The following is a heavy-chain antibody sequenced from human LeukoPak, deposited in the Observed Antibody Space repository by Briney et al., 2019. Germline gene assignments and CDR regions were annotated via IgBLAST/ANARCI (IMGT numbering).Heavy chain of an antibody. CDR2: VSGSGDNT. D-gene: IGHD6-13*01. J-gene: IGHJ4*02. CDR3: ARGYGPSTIAAATDY. CDR1: GFTFNNYA. V-gene: IGHV3-23*01. Sequence: GGSLRLSCAASGFTFNNYAMTWVRQAPGKGLEWVSVVSGSGDNTNYADSVKGRFTISRDNSKNTLYLQMNSLRAEDTAVYYCARGYGPSTIAAATDYWGQGTLVTVSS.